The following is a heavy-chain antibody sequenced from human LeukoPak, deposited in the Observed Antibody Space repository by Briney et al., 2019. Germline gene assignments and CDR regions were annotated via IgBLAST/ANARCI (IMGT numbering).Heavy chain of an antibody. J-gene: IGHJ5*01. D-gene: IGHD3-22*01. V-gene: IGHV3-23*01. CDR1: GFMFRRYS. Sequence: GGSLRLSCAASGFMFRRYSMNWVRQAPGKGLEWVASMCGTAGCTFYPDSVKGRFTISRDNSKNVLYLRMNSLTAEDTAIYYCAKDRPNFHENSGHYYRRDGDSWGQGTLVTVSS. CDR2: MCGTAGCT. CDR3: AKDRPNFHENSGHYYRRDGDS.